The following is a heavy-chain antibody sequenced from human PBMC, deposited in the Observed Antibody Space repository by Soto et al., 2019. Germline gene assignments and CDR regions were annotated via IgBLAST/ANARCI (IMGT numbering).Heavy chain of an antibody. Sequence: QVQLVESGGDLVKPGGSLRLSCAASGFTFSDYNMSWILQAPGKGLEWVSSITSSGSTTYYTDSVKGRFTISRDNAKNSLYLQMNILRAEDTAVYYCAREPYSYGPYHFDYWGQGTLVTVSS. V-gene: IGHV3-11*01. CDR2: ITSSGSTT. CDR3: AREPYSYGPYHFDY. D-gene: IGHD5-18*01. CDR1: GFTFSDYN. J-gene: IGHJ4*02.